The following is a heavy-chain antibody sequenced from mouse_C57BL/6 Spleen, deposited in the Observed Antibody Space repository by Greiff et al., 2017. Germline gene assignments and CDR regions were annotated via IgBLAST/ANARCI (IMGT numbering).Heavy chain of an antibody. D-gene: IGHD4-1*01. CDR1: GYTFTDYY. J-gene: IGHJ2*01. V-gene: IGHV1-26*01. CDR3: ATNWAVDY. Sequence: EVQLQQSGPELVKPGASVKISCKASGYTFTDYYMNWVKQSHGKSLEWIGDINPNNGGTSYNQKFKGKASLTVDKSSSTAYMELRSLTSEDPAVYYCATNWAVDYWGQGTTLTVSS. CDR2: INPNNGGT.